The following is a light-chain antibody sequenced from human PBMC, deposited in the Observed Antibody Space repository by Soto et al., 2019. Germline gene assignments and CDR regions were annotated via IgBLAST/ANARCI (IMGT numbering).Light chain of an antibody. CDR3: QQHYSTPET. Sequence: DIVMTQSPASLAVSLGERATINCKSSQSVLYSSNNENYLAWYQQKPGQPPKLLIYWASTRESGVPDRFSGSGSGTDFTLTIDSLQAEDVAGYYCQQHYSTPETFGQGTKVDIK. CDR2: WAS. CDR1: QSVLYSSNNENY. J-gene: IGKJ1*01. V-gene: IGKV4-1*01.